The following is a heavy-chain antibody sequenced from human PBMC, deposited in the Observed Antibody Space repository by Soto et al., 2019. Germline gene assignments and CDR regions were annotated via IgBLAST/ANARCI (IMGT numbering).Heavy chain of an antibody. D-gene: IGHD4-17*01. CDR3: ARGIDDYGDYLGSNWFDP. J-gene: IGHJ5*02. V-gene: IGHV1-18*01. CDR2: ISAYNGNT. CDR1: GYTFTSYG. Sequence: QVQLVQSGAEVKKPGASVKVSCKASGYTFTSYGISWVRQAPGQGLEWMGWISAYNGNTNYAQKLRGRVTMTTDTSTSTAYMELRSLRSDDTAVYYCARGIDDYGDYLGSNWFDPWGQGTLVTVSS.